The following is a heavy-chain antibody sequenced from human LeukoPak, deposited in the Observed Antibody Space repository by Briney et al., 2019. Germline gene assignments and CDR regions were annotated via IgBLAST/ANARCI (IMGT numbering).Heavy chain of an antibody. CDR3: VKGGSGWYKDYFDY. Sequence: PGGSLGLSCSASGFTFNSYAMHWVRQAPGKGLEYVSAVSSDGGTTYYADSVKGRFTISRDNSKNTLYLQMSSLRPEDTAVYYCVKGGSGWYKDYFDYWGQGTLVTVSS. J-gene: IGHJ4*02. CDR1: GFTFNSYA. D-gene: IGHD6-19*01. V-gene: IGHV3-64D*06. CDR2: VSSDGGTT.